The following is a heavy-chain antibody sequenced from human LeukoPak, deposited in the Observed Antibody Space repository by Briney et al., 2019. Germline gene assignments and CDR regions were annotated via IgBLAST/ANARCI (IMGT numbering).Heavy chain of an antibody. J-gene: IGHJ6*03. CDR3: ARGGYGASTPYYMDV. Sequence: GGSLRLSCAASGFTFSSYAMNWVRQAPGKGLEYVSAISSNGGGTYYANSVKGRSTISRDNSKNTLYLQMGSLRAEDMAVYYCARGGYGASTPYYMDVWGKGTTVTVSS. CDR1: GFTFSSYA. CDR2: ISSNGGGT. V-gene: IGHV3-64*01. D-gene: IGHD1-26*01.